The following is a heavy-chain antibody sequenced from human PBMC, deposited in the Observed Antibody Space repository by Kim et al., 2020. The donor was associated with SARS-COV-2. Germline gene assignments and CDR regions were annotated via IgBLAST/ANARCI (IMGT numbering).Heavy chain of an antibody. Sequence: SETLSLTCTVSGGSISSSSYYWGWIRQPPGKGLEWIGSIYYSGSTYYNPSLKSRVTISVDTSKNQFSLKLSSVTAADTAVYYCARLVRKLKYQHPPNGYSGYEKFDYWGQGTLVTVSS. CDR2: IYYSGST. CDR1: GGSISSSSYY. V-gene: IGHV4-39*01. D-gene: IGHD5-12*01. CDR3: ARLVRKLKYQHPPNGYSGYEKFDY. J-gene: IGHJ4*02.